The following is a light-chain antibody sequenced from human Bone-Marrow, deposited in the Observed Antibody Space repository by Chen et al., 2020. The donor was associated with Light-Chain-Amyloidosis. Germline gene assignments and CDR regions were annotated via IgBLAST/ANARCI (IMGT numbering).Light chain of an antibody. CDR2: EVT. J-gene: IGLJ1*01. CDR1: SSDVGGDNH. V-gene: IGLV2-14*01. Sequence: QSALTQPASVSGSPGQSITISCTGTSSDVGGDNHVSWYQQHPDKAPKLMIYEVTNRLSWVPDRFSGSKSDNTASLPISGLQTEDEADYFCSSYTITNTLVFGSGTRVTVL. CDR3: SSYTITNTLV.